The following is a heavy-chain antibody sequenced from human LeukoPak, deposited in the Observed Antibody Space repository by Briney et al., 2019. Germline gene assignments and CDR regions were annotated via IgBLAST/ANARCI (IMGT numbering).Heavy chain of an antibody. Sequence: GGSLRLSCAASGFTFSSFWMTWVCQAPGKGLEWVANIERDGSKKTYVDSVKGRFTISRDNARNSLYLQMSSLRAEDTAVYYCATAPAAADSCWGQGTLVAVSS. CDR1: GFTFSSFW. J-gene: IGHJ4*02. CDR3: ATAPAAADSC. CDR2: IERDGSKK. D-gene: IGHD6-13*01. V-gene: IGHV3-7*01.